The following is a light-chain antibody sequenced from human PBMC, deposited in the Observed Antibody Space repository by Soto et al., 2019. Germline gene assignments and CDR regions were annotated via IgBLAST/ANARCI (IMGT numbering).Light chain of an antibody. V-gene: IGLV2-14*03. CDR3: SSYTSSSTPVV. J-gene: IGLJ1*01. CDR2: DVS. CDR1: SSDVGGYNY. Sequence: QSALTQPASVSGSPGQSITISCTGTSSDVGGYNYVSWYQHHPGKAPKLMIYDVSNRPSGVSNRFSGSKSGNTASLTISGLQAEDEAEYSCSSYTSSSTPVVFGTGTKLTVL.